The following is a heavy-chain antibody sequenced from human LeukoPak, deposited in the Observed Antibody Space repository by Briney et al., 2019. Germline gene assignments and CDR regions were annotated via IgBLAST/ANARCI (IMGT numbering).Heavy chain of an antibody. V-gene: IGHV3-30*18. CDR3: AKDLRPTPSPVLYDWFDP. J-gene: IGHJ5*02. D-gene: IGHD2/OR15-2a*01. Sequence: GRSLRLSCAASGFTFSSYGMHWVRQAPGKGLEWVAVISYDGSNKYYADSVKGRFTISRDNSKNTLYLQMNSLRAEDTAVYYCAKDLRPTPSPVLYDWFDPWGQGTLVTVSS. CDR1: GFTFSSYG. CDR2: ISYDGSNK.